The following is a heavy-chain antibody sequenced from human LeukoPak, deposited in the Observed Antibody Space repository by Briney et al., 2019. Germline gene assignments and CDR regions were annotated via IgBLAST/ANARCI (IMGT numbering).Heavy chain of an antibody. D-gene: IGHD4-11*01. Sequence: GRSLRLSCAAAGFTFNHYSMHWVRQAPGKGLEWVAVIWSDGTNKYYADSVKGRFTISRDDSENTAYLQMSSLRPEDTGVYFCARDAQRGFDYSNSLKYWGQGTPVTVS. V-gene: IGHV3-33*01. J-gene: IGHJ4*02. CDR1: GFTFNHYS. CDR2: IWSDGTNK. CDR3: ARDAQRGFDYSNSLKY.